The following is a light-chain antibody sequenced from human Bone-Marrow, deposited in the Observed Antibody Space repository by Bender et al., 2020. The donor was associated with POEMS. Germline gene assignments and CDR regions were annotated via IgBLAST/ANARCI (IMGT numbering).Light chain of an antibody. CDR3: QSADSSGTSV. V-gene: IGLV3-25*03. CDR1: ALSKQY. Sequence: ELTQPPSVSVSPGQTATITCSADALSKQYGYWYQQKPGQAPVLVMYKDSERPSGIPARFSGSSSGATVTLTIRGVQAEDEGDYYCQSADSSGTSVFGTGTKLTVL. J-gene: IGLJ1*01. CDR2: KDS.